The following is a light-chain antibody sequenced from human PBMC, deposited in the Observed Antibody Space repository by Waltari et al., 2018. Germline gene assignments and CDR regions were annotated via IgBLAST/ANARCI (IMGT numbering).Light chain of an antibody. J-gene: IGLJ2*01. CDR3: SSYTSSGSLA. CDR1: SSDVGGYNY. V-gene: IGLV2-14*01. Sequence: QSALTQPASVSGSPGQSTTISCTGSSSDVGGYNYVSWYQQYRGTAPKLMIYAVSNPPSGLSVRFSGSKSGNTASLTSSGLRAEDEADYYCSSYTSSGSLAFGGGTKVTVL. CDR2: AVS.